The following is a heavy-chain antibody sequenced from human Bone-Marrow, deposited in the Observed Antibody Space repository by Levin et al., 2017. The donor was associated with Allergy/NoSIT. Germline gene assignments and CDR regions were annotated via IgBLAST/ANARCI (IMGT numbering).Heavy chain of an antibody. Sequence: LSLTCATSGFFFTSYAMSWVRQAPGKGLEWVSSISSSGSSTYYADSLKGRFTISKDNSKNTVYLHMNSLRADDTATYYCAKDWGYSSGRDHDPFDVWGQGTTITVSS. CDR2: ISSSGSST. CDR3: AKDWGYSSGRDHDPFDV. J-gene: IGHJ3*01. V-gene: IGHV3-23*01. D-gene: IGHD6-19*01. CDR1: GFFFTSYA.